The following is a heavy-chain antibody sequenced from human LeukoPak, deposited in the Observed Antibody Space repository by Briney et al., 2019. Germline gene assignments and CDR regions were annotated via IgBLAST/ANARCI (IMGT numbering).Heavy chain of an antibody. J-gene: IGHJ4*02. Sequence: PGGSLRLSCAASGFTFSSYAMSWVRQAPGKGLEWVSAISGSGGSTYYADSVKGRFTISRDNSKNTLYLQMNSLRAEDTAVYYCAKALRYCSSTSCYSFDYWGQGTLVTVPS. CDR1: GFTFSSYA. D-gene: IGHD2-2*01. CDR3: AKALRYCSSTSCYSFDY. V-gene: IGHV3-23*01. CDR2: ISGSGGST.